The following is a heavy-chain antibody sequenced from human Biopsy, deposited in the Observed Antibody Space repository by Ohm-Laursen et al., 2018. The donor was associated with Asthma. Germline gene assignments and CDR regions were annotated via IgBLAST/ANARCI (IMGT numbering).Heavy chain of an antibody. Sequence: SLRLSCAASGFRFPIYGMHWVRQGPGKGPEWVALISYDGRETGYVDSVKGRFTISRDNFRNTVHLQMSSLRPEDSAVYCCTRDRFYNSVTSESFYYGVDAWGQGTTVTVSS. D-gene: IGHD2-21*02. CDR1: GFRFPIYG. V-gene: IGHV3-30*03. CDR3: TRDRFYNSVTSESFYYGVDA. CDR2: ISYDGRET. J-gene: IGHJ6*02.